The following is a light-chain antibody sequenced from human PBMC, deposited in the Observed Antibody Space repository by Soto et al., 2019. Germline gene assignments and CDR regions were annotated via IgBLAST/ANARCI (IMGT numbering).Light chain of an antibody. CDR2: EDN. J-gene: IGLJ2*01. Sequence: NFMLTQPHSVSASPGKTVTISCTRSSGSIASNYVQWYQQRPGSSPTTVIYEDNQRPSGVPDRFSGSIDSSSNSASLTISGLKTEDEADYHCQSYDSSHHVVFGGGTKFTVL. V-gene: IGLV6-57*01. CDR3: QSYDSSHHVV. CDR1: SGSIASNY.